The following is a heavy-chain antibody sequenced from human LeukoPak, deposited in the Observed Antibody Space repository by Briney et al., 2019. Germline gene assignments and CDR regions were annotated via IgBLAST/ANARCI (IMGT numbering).Heavy chain of an antibody. CDR2: ITGSGSNT. J-gene: IGHJ4*02. V-gene: IGHV3-23*01. D-gene: IGHD3-9*01. CDR1: GFTFSNYA. CDR3: AKWGDYDVVTGYYVPDY. Sequence: PGGSLRLSCAASGFTFSNYAMSWVRQAPGKGLEWVSAITGSGSNTYYADSVKGRFTISRDNSKNTVFLQMNSLRAEDTAVYYCAKWGDYDVVTGYYVPDYWGEGTLVTVSS.